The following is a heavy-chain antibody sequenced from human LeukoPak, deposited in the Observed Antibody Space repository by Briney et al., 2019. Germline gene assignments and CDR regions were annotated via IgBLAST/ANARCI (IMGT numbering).Heavy chain of an antibody. CDR3: AKRSGYTTGWFFDF. V-gene: IGHV3-23*01. Sequence: GGSLRPSCAASGFSFSSYAMSWVRQAPGKGLEWVSSISGSGDNTYYAESVKGRFTISRDNSKNTLFLQMNSLRAEDTAVFYCAKRSGYTTGWFFDFWGQGTLVTVSS. D-gene: IGHD6-19*01. J-gene: IGHJ4*02. CDR1: GFSFSSYA. CDR2: ISGSGDNT.